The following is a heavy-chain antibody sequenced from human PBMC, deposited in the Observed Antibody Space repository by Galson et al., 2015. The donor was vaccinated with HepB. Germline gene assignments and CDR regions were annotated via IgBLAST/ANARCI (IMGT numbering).Heavy chain of an antibody. CDR2: IYYSGST. V-gene: IGHV4-39*01. CDR1: GGSISSSSYY. Sequence: ETLSLTCTVSGGSISSSSYYWGWIRQPPGKGLEWIGSIYYSGSTYYNPSLKSRVTISVDTSKNQFSLKLSSVTAADTAVYYCARQFRTYYYDSSGSHYFDYWGQGTLVTVSS. D-gene: IGHD3-22*01. CDR3: ARQFRTYYYDSSGSHYFDY. J-gene: IGHJ4*02.